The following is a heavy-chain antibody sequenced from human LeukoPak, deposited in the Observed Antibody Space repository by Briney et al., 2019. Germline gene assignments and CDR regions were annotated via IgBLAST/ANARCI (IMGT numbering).Heavy chain of an antibody. CDR2: INHSGST. CDR3: ANSKPTYYYGSGRAKVESSDY. CDR1: GGSFSGYY. D-gene: IGHD3-10*01. J-gene: IGHJ4*02. Sequence: SETLSLTCAVYGGSFSGYYWSWIRQPPGKGLEWIGEINHSGSTNYNPSLKSRVTISVDTSKNQFSLKLSSVTAADTAVYYCANSKPTYYYGSGRAKVESSDYWGQGTLVTVSS. V-gene: IGHV4-34*01.